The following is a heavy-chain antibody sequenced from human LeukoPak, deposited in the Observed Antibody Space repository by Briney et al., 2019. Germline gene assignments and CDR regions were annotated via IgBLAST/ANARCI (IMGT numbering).Heavy chain of an antibody. CDR1: GGSISSSSDY. J-gene: IGHJ4*02. Sequence: PETLSLTCTVSGGSISSSSDYCGWIRQPPGKGLEWIGNIYYSGTTYYNPSLKSRVTISVDTSKNQFSLKLSSVTAADTAVYYCARPYGGNPGYFDYWGQGTLVTVSS. CDR2: IYYSGTT. V-gene: IGHV4-39*01. D-gene: IGHD4-23*01. CDR3: ARPYGGNPGYFDY.